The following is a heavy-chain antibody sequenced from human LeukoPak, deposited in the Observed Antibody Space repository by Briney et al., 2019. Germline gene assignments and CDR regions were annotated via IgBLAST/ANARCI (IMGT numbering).Heavy chain of an antibody. J-gene: IGHJ3*02. CDR3: ARFADRRITMILNAFDI. D-gene: IGHD3-22*01. CDR2: IYSRGST. CDR1: GGSISSYY. V-gene: IGHV4-59*01. Sequence: KTSETRSLTCPVSGGSISSYYWSWIRQPPGKGLEWIGEIYSRGSTNYNPSLKSRVTISVDTSTNQFSLKLSSVTAADTAVYYCARFADRRITMILNAFDILVQGTMVTVSS.